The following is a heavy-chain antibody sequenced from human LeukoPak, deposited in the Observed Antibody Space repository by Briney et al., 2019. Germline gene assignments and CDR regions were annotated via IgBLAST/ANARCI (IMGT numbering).Heavy chain of an antibody. V-gene: IGHV4-34*01. Sequence: SETLSLTCAVYGGSFGGYYWSWIRQPPGKGLEWIGEINHSGSTNYNPSLKSRVTISVDTSKNQFSLKLSSVTAADTAVYYCARARPKMWYSSSRGSNDYWGQGTLVTVSS. J-gene: IGHJ4*02. D-gene: IGHD6-13*01. CDR1: GGSFGGYY. CDR3: ARARPKMWYSSSRGSNDY. CDR2: INHSGST.